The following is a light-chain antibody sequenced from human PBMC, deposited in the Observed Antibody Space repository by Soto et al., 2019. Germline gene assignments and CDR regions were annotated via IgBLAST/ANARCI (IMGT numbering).Light chain of an antibody. Sequence: EIVLTQSPGTLSLSPGERATLSCRASQGVSSRLAWYQHKPGQAPRLLISDASNRATGIPARFSGSVSGTDFTLTISSLEPEDFAVYYCQQRSNWRWLTFGGGTKVDIK. V-gene: IGKV3D-11*01. CDR2: DAS. CDR1: QGVSSR. J-gene: IGKJ4*01. CDR3: QQRSNWRWLT.